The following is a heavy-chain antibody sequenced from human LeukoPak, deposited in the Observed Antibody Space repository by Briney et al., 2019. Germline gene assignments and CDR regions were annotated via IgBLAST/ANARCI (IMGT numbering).Heavy chain of an antibody. CDR1: GYSFTTYG. V-gene: IGHV1-18*01. J-gene: IGHJ4*02. Sequence: ASVKVSCKTSGYSFTTYGITWLREAPGGGLEWIGWVNARNGDTNLAQKLQGRLTLTTDPSATTAYLELRSLKSDDTAVYFCLRDPALGVYYGASCVTRQISSCDCWGQGTLVIVSS. D-gene: IGHD2-2*01. CDR3: LRDPALGVYYGASCVTRQISSCDC. CDR2: VNARNGDT.